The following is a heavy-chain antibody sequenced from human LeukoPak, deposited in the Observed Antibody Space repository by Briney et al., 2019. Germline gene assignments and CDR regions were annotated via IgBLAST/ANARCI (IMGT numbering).Heavy chain of an antibody. J-gene: IGHJ4*02. CDR1: GGTFSSYA. CDR3: AARGQYSSSWYWVY. D-gene: IGHD6-13*01. Sequence: SVKVSCKASGGTFSSYAISWVRQAPGQGLEWMGGIIPIFGTANYAQKFQGRVTITADESTSTAYMELSSLRSEDTAAYYCAARGQYSSSWYWVYWGQGTLVTVSS. CDR2: IIPIFGTA. V-gene: IGHV1-69*13.